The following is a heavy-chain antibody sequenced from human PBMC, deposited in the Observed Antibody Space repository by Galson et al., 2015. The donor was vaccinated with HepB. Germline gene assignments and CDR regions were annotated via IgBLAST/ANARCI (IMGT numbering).Heavy chain of an antibody. CDR3: ATSYYYDSSGYKGAIDY. J-gene: IGHJ4*02. Sequence: QSGAEVKEPGESLKISCKASGNSFTTYWISWVRQMPGKGLEWMGRIRPIDSYISYSPSFQGHVTISADESISTAYLQWSSLKASDTAMYYCATSYYYDSSGYKGAIDYWGQGTLVTVSS. D-gene: IGHD3-22*01. CDR1: GNSFTTYW. CDR2: IRPIDSYI. V-gene: IGHV5-10-1*01.